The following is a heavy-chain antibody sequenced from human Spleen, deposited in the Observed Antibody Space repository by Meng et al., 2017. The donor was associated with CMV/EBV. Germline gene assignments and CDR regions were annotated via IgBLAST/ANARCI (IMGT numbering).Heavy chain of an antibody. Sequence: GGSLRLSCAASGFTFSTYWMSWVRQAPGKGLEWVANINQDGSDKYYVDSVKGRFTISRDNAKNSLYLQMNTLGAEDTAVYFCARGDDGYCFSTRCYTPFSLWGQGTLVTVSS. CDR2: INQDGSDK. D-gene: IGHD2-2*02. CDR3: ARGDDGYCFSTRCYTPFSL. V-gene: IGHV3-7*04. J-gene: IGHJ4*02. CDR1: GFTFSTYW.